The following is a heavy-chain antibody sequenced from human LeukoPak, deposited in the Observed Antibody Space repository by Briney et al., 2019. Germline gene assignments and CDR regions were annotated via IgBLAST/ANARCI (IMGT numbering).Heavy chain of an antibody. CDR1: GGSISSSSYY. D-gene: IGHD1-26*01. Sequence: SETLSLTCTVSGGSISSSSYYWGWIRQPPGKGLEWIGSIYYSGSTYYNPSLKSRVTISVDTSKNQFSLKLSSVTAADTAVYYCARSWVHFDYWGQGTLVTVSS. CDR3: ARSWVHFDY. CDR2: IYYSGST. J-gene: IGHJ4*02. V-gene: IGHV4-39*07.